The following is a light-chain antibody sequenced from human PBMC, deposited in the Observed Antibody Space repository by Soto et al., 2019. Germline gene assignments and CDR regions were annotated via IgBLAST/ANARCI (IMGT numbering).Light chain of an antibody. CDR2: DAS. CDR1: QNINNY. V-gene: IGKV1-33*01. CDR3: QQVNSYPIT. Sequence: DIQMTQSPSSLSASVGDIVTITCQASQNINNYLNWYQQKPGRAPKLLIYDASNLEAGVPSRFSGSGSGTDFTFTISSLQPEDIATYYCQQVNSYPITFGQGTRLEIK. J-gene: IGKJ5*01.